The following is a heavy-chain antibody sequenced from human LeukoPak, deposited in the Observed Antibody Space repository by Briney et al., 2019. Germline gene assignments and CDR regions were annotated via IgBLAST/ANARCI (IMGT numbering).Heavy chain of an antibody. CDR1: GFTFSSYA. V-gene: IGHV3-30*04. CDR2: ISYDGSNK. CDR3: AGDYYGSGSYHFDY. D-gene: IGHD3-10*01. J-gene: IGHJ4*02. Sequence: GRSLRLSCAASGFTFSSYAMHWVRQAPGKGLEWVAVISYDGSNKYYADSVKGRFTISRDNSKNTLYLQMNSLRAEDTAVYYCAGDYYGSGSYHFDYWGQGTLVTVSS.